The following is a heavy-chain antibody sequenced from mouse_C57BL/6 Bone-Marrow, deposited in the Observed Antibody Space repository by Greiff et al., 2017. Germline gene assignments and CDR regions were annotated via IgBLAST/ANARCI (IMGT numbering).Heavy chain of an antibody. D-gene: IGHD2-3*01. CDR2: ISYDGSN. CDR3: ARMERWPYFDV. CDR1: GYSITSGYY. J-gene: IGHJ1*03. V-gene: IGHV3-6*01. Sequence: EVKLQESGPGLVKPSQSLSLTCSVTGYSITSGYYWNWIRQFPGNKLEWMGYISYDGSNNYNPSLKNRISITRDTSKNQFFLKLNSVTTEDTATYYCARMERWPYFDVWGTGTTVTVSS.